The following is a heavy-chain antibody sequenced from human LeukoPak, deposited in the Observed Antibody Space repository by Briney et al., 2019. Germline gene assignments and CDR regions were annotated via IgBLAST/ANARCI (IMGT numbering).Heavy chain of an antibody. CDR3: ARGPDIVVVPAAIYYGMDV. D-gene: IGHD2-2*01. CDR1: GGSFSGYY. J-gene: IGHJ6*02. V-gene: IGHV4-34*01. CDR2: INHSGST. Sequence: SETLSLTCAVYGGSFSGYYWSWIRQPLGKGLEWIGEINHSGSTNYNPSLKSRVTISVDTSKNQFSLKLSSVTAADTAVYYCARGPDIVVVPAAIYYGMDVWGQGTTVTVSS.